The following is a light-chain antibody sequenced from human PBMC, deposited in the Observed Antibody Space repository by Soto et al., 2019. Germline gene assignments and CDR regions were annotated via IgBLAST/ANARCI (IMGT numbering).Light chain of an antibody. V-gene: IGKV3-15*01. Sequence: EIVLTQSPGTLSLSPGERATLSCRASQSVSRKLAWYQQTRGQAPRLLIYGASTRATGVPARFSGSVSGTEFTLSISSLQSEDFAVYYCKQYKEWPPFTFGQGTRLEI. CDR2: GAS. CDR3: KQYKEWPPFT. J-gene: IGKJ5*01. CDR1: QSVSRK.